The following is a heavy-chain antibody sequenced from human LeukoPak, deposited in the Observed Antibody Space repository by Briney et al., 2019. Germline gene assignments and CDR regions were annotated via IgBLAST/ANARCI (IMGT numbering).Heavy chain of an antibody. D-gene: IGHD3-10*01. CDR2: VSSDWGTT. V-gene: IGHV3-64D*06. Sequence: PGGSLRLSCSASRFSLSSYNMRWVRQAPGKGLEFVSGVSSDWGTTDYADSARDRFTISRDNSKNTLYLQMSSLRAEDTAIYYCVRGLYGLGWDYWGPGTLVTVSS. J-gene: IGHJ4*02. CDR3: VRGLYGLGWDY. CDR1: RFSLSSYN.